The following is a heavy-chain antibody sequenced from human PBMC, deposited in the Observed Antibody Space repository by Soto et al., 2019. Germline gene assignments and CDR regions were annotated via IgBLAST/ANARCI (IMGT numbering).Heavy chain of an antibody. Sequence: PSETLSLTCTVSGGSISSGGYYWSWIRQHPGKGLEWIGYIYYSGSTYYNPSLKSRVTISVDTSKNQFSLKLSSVTAADTAVYYCARHEKDHKVGATHDSFDIWGQGTMVTVSS. J-gene: IGHJ3*02. D-gene: IGHD1-26*01. V-gene: IGHV4-31*03. CDR3: ARHEKDHKVGATHDSFDI. CDR2: IYYSGST. CDR1: GGSISSGGYY.